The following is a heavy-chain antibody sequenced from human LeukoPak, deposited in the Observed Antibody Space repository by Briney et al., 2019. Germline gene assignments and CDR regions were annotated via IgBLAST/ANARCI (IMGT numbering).Heavy chain of an antibody. CDR2: INHSGTT. Sequence: SETLSLTCAVYGGSFSDYYWNWIRQPPGKGLEWIGEINHSGTTNYNASLKSRVTISVDTSKNHFSLKLNSMTAADTAVYYCARKASHFSYGLRAIDYWGQGNLVTVSS. D-gene: IGHD5-18*01. J-gene: IGHJ4*02. CDR3: ARKASHFSYGLRAIDY. CDR1: GGSFSDYY. V-gene: IGHV4-34*01.